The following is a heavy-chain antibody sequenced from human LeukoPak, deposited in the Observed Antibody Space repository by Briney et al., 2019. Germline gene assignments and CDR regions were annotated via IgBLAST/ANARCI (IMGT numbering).Heavy chain of an antibody. Sequence: SETLSLTCAVYGGSFRGYYWSWIRQPPGKGLEWIGEINHSGSSNYNPSLKSRVTISLDTSKNQFSLNLSSVTAADTAVYYCARGYYFDYWGQGTLVTVSS. CDR2: INHSGSS. CDR1: GGSFRGYY. J-gene: IGHJ4*02. V-gene: IGHV4-34*01. CDR3: ARGYYFDY.